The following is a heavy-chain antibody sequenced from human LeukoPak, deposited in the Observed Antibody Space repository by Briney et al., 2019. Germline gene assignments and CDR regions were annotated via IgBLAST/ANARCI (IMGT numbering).Heavy chain of an antibody. CDR2: MYYSGST. CDR3: ARGQTIFGVATYFDY. V-gene: IGHV4-59*01. D-gene: IGHD3-3*01. J-gene: IGHJ4*02. CDR1: GGSISSYY. Sequence: SETLSLTCTVSGGSISSYYWSWIRQPPGKGLAWIGYMYYSGSTNYNPSLKSRVTISVDTSKNQFSLKLRSVTAADTAVYYCARGQTIFGVATYFDYWGQGTLVTVSS.